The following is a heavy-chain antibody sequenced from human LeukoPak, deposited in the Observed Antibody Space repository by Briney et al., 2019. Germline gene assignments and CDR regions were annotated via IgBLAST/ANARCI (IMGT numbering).Heavy chain of an antibody. Sequence: SETLSLTCTVSGGSISSSSPYWGWIRQPPGKGLEGIGSIYYSGATYYNPSLKSRVTISVDTSKNQFSLKLSSVTAADTAVYHCARHSSVTTFVFDYWGQGTPVTVSS. D-gene: IGHD4-17*01. CDR2: IYYSGAT. CDR1: GGSISSSSPY. V-gene: IGHV4-39*01. J-gene: IGHJ4*02. CDR3: ARHSSVTTFVFDY.